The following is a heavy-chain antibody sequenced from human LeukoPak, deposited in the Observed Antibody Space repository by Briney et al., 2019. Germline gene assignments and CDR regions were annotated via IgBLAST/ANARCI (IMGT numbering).Heavy chain of an antibody. CDR1: GGSFSGYY. CDR3: ARVRGSSAPTDFDY. V-gene: IGHV4-34*01. CDR2: VNHSGST. D-gene: IGHD6-6*01. J-gene: IGHJ4*02. Sequence: SETLSLTCAVYGGSFSGYYWSWIRQPPGKGLEWIGEVNHSGSTNYNPSLKSRVTISVDTSKNQFSLKLSSVTAADTAVYYCARVRGSSAPTDFDYWGQGTLVTVSS.